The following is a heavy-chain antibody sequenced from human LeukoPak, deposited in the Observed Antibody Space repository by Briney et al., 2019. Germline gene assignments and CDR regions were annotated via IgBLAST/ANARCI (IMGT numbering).Heavy chain of an antibody. J-gene: IGHJ4*02. CDR3: ATALVEYSSSSFDY. CDR2: IYPGDSDT. Sequence: GESLKISCKGSGYSFTSYWIAWVSQMPGKGLEWMGIIYPGDSDTRYSPSFQGQVTISADKSSTTAFLQWSSLKASDTAMYYCATALVEYSSSSFDYWGQGTLVTVSS. D-gene: IGHD6-6*01. V-gene: IGHV5-51*01. CDR1: GYSFTSYW.